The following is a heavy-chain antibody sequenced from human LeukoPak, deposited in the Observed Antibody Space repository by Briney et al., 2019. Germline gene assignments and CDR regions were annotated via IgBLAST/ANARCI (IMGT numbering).Heavy chain of an antibody. Sequence: SETLSLTCTVTGGSISSHYWGWLRQPPGKGLEWIGNTWYFGSTSYNPSLSNRVTISEDTSKNQISLKLSSVTAADTAIYYCAAIKRGYDDLRFHYWGQGRLVTVS. J-gene: IGHJ4*02. CDR2: TWYFGST. D-gene: IGHD2-15*01. V-gene: IGHV4-59*11. CDR1: GGSISSHY. CDR3: AAIKRGYDDLRFHY.